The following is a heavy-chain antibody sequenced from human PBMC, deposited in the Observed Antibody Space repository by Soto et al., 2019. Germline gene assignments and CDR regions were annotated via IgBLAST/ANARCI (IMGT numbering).Heavy chain of an antibody. CDR1: GFTFTSSA. D-gene: IGHD3-22*01. CDR3: ARASFYYDSSGYYNDAFDI. CDR2: IVVGSGNT. V-gene: IGHV1-58*01. J-gene: IGHJ3*02. Sequence: SVKVSCKASGFTFTSSAVQWVRQARGQRLEWIGWIVVGSGNTNYAQKFQERVTITRDMSTSTAYMELSSLRSEDTAVYYCARASFYYDSSGYYNDAFDIWGQGTMVTVSS.